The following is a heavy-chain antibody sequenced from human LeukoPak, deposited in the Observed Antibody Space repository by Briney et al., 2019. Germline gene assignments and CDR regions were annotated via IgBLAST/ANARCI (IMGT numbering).Heavy chain of an antibody. V-gene: IGHV4-34*01. Sequence: PSETLSLTCAVYGGSFSGYYWSWIRQPPGKGLEWIGEINHSGSTNHNPSLKSRVTISVDTSKNQFSLKLSSVTAADTAVYYCARSQIVVVPAAIVSGHYYYYGMDVWGQGTTVTVSS. J-gene: IGHJ6*02. CDR2: INHSGST. D-gene: IGHD2-2*02. CDR3: ARSQIVVVPAAIVSGHYYYYGMDV. CDR1: GGSFSGYY.